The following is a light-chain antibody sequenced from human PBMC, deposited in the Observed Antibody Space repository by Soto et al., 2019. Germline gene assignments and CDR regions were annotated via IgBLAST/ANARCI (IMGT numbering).Light chain of an antibody. Sequence: EIVLTQSPATLSLSPGERATLSCRASQSVNRKLAWYQQKPGQGPRLLIYGASTRATGIPARFSGSGSGTEFTLTISSLQSEDFAVYYCQQYNNWPRTFGQGTKVDIK. CDR2: GAS. CDR1: QSVNRK. CDR3: QQYNNWPRT. V-gene: IGKV3-15*01. J-gene: IGKJ1*01.